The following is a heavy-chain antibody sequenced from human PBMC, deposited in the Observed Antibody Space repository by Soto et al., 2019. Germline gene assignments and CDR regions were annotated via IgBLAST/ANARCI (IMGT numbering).Heavy chain of an antibody. D-gene: IGHD1-26*01. J-gene: IGHJ6*01. Sequence: PGGSLRLSCASSVCTFSSYGMHCVRHSPGKGLEWVAVIWDDGSNKYYADSVKGRFTISRDNAKNTLYLQLNSLRAEDTAVYYCARAWETRYSMEVWGQGTTVIVS. CDR2: IWDDGSNK. V-gene: IGHV3-33*01. CDR3: ARAWETRYSMEV. CDR1: VCTFSSYG.